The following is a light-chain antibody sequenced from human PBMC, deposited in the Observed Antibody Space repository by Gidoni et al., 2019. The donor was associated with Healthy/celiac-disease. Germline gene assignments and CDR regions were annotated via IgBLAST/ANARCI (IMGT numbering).Light chain of an antibody. CDR3: MQALQAL. CDR2: LGS. Sequence: DTVMTQSPPSLPVTPGEPASISCRSSQSLLHSNGYNYLDWYLQKPGQSPQLLIYLGSNRASGVPDRFSGSGSGTDFTLKISRVEAEDVGVYYCMQALQALFGGGTKVEIK. V-gene: IGKV2-28*01. J-gene: IGKJ4*01. CDR1: QSLLHSNGYNY.